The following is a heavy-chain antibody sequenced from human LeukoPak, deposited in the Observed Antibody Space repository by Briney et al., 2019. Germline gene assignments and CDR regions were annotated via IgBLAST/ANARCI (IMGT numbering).Heavy chain of an antibody. V-gene: IGHV3-33*01. CDR3: ARLPTRLREGYYFYYGMDV. J-gene: IGHJ6*02. D-gene: IGHD3-16*01. CDR2: IAYDGSRA. Sequence: GRSLRLSCAGSGFTFGGYGMHWFRQTPGKGLEWVAVIAYDGSRAFYADSVKGRFTISRDNSKNTMSVQVDDLRAEDTAVYYCARLPTRLREGYYFYYGMDVWGQGTTVTVSS. CDR1: GFTFGGYG.